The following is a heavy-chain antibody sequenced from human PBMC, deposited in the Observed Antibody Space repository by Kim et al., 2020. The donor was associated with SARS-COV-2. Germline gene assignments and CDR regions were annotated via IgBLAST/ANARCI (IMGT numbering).Heavy chain of an antibody. Sequence: GGSLRLSCAASGFTFSNYGMHWVRQAPGRGLEWVAVIWYDGSKTFYEDSVKGRFTISSDNYKNTLYLQMNSLSAEDTAVYYCASPLYCSGGSCDLWGRGTLVTVSS. J-gene: IGHJ4*02. V-gene: IGHV3-33*01. CDR3: ASPLYCSGGSCDL. CDR2: IWYDGSKT. D-gene: IGHD2-15*01. CDR1: GFTFSNYG.